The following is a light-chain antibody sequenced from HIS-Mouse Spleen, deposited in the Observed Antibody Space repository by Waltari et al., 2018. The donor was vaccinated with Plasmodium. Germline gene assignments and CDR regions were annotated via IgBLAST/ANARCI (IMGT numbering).Light chain of an antibody. CDR1: NIGSNS. J-gene: IGLJ3*02. Sequence: SYVLTQPPSVSVAPGQTARITCGENNIGSNSVHWYQQKPGQAPVLVVYDDSDRPSGIPEGFSGSNSGNTATLTISRVEAGDEADYYCQVWDRSSDHWVFGGGTKLTVL. CDR3: QVWDRSSDHWV. CDR2: DDS. V-gene: IGLV3-21*02.